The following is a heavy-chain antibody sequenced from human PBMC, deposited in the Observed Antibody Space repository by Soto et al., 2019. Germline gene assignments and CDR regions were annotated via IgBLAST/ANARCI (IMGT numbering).Heavy chain of an antibody. CDR3: ARDGQSLAPYALDV. D-gene: IGHD6-19*01. CDR2: ISYDTFNK. Sequence: GGSLRLSCAASGFTYSTYTMHWVRQAPGKGLEWVALISYDTFNKYYADSVKGRFTVSRDNSKNTLYVQMDSLRVEDTAVYYCARDGQSLAPYALDVWGQGTPVTVSS. V-gene: IGHV3-30-3*01. CDR1: GFTYSTYT. J-gene: IGHJ6*02.